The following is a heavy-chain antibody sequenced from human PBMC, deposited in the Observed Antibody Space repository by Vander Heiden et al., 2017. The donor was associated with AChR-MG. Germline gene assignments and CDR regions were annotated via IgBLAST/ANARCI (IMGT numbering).Heavy chain of an antibody. V-gene: IGHV3-30*18. CDR2: ISYDGSNK. Sequence: VQLVESGGGVVRPGRSLRLSCAASGFTFSSYGLHWVRQAPGKGLEWVAVISYDGSNKYYADSVKGRFTISRDNSKNTLYLQMNSLRAEDTAVYYCAKNMGPYNWNAIFVHWGQGTLVTVSS. J-gene: IGHJ4*02. D-gene: IGHD1-1*01. CDR3: AKNMGPYNWNAIFVH. CDR1: GFTFSSYG.